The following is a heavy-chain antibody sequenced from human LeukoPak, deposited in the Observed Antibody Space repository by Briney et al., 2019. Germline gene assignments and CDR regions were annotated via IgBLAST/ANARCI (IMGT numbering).Heavy chain of an antibody. V-gene: IGHV3-30*04. CDR3: AREKTPYYYDSSGYPNWFDP. Sequence: GGSLRLSCAASGFTFSSYAMHWVRQAPGKGLEWVAVISYDGSNKYYADSVKGRFTISRDNAKNSLFLQMNSLRAEDTAVYYCAREKTPYYYDSSGYPNWFDPWGQGTLVTVSS. J-gene: IGHJ5*02. CDR1: GFTFSSYA. D-gene: IGHD3-22*01. CDR2: ISYDGSNK.